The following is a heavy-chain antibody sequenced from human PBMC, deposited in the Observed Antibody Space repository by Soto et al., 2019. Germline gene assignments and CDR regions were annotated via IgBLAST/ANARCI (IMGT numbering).Heavy chain of an antibody. D-gene: IGHD2-15*01. J-gene: IGHJ4*02. CDR3: ARIDCSGGSCYRVDY. V-gene: IGHV1-18*01. Sequence: GASVKVSCKASGYTFTSYGISWVRQAPGQGLEWMAWISAYNGNTNYAQKLQGRVTMTTDTSTSTAYMELRSLRSDDTAVYYCARIDCSGGSCYRVDYWGQGTLVTVSS. CDR2: ISAYNGNT. CDR1: GYTFTSYG.